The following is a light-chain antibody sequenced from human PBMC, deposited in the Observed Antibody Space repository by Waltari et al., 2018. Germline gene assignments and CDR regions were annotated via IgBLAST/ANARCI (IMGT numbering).Light chain of an antibody. CDR1: QDIGGY. V-gene: IGKV1-33*01. Sequence: DIQLTQSPSSLAASVGDRVTPPCRASQDIGGYLNWYQQQPGKAPKLLIYKTSILNTGVPSRFSGGASRTDYTLTITNLQPEDIATYYCQYYDNLPIFSFGPGTKVEIK. CDR2: KTS. J-gene: IGKJ2*01. CDR3: QYYDNLPIFS.